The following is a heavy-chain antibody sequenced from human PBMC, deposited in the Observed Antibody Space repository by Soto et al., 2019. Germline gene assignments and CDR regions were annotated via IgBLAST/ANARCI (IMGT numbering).Heavy chain of an antibody. Sequence: QVQLVESGGGVVQPGRSLRLSCAASGFTFSSYGMHWVRQAPGKGLEWVAVISYDGSNKYYADSVKGRFTISRDNSKNTLYLQMNSLRAEDTTVYCCAKAEYSGSYFDYWGQGTLVTVSS. CDR1: GFTFSSYG. CDR2: ISYDGSNK. CDR3: AKAEYSGSYFDY. V-gene: IGHV3-30*18. D-gene: IGHD1-26*01. J-gene: IGHJ4*02.